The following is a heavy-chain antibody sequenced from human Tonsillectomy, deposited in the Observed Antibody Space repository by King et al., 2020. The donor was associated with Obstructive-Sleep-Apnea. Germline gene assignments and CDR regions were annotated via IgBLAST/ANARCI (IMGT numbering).Heavy chain of an antibody. J-gene: IGHJ5*02. CDR3: ARLSLCFGDLLYPNWFDP. CDR2: IFSNDEK. V-gene: IGHV2-26*01. Sequence: TLKESGPVLVKPTETLTLTCTVSGFSLSNARMGVSWIRQPPGKALEWLAHIFSNDEKSYSTSLKSRLTISKDTSKSQVVLTMTNMAPVDTATYYCARLSLCFGDLLYPNWFDPWGQGTLVTVSS. CDR1: GFSLSNARMG. D-gene: IGHD3-10*01.